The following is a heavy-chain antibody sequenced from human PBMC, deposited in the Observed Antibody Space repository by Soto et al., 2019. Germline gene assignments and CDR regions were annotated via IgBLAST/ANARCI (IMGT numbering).Heavy chain of an antibody. V-gene: IGHV4-31*03. CDR3: AGAFIVVVPAAISENGFAP. CDR1: GGSISSGGYY. Sequence: PSETLSLTCTVSGGSISSGGYYWSWIRQHPGKGLEWIGYIYYSGSTYYNPSLKSRVTISVDTSKNQFSLKLSSVTAADTAVYYCAGAFIVVVPAAISENGFAPWGQGPLVTVSS. J-gene: IGHJ5*02. D-gene: IGHD2-2*01. CDR2: IYYSGST.